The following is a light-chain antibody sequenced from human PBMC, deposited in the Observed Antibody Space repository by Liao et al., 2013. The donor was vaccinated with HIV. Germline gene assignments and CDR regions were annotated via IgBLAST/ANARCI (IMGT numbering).Light chain of an antibody. J-gene: IGLJ2*01. CDR2: QDD. V-gene: IGLV3-1*01. CDR1: KLGDKY. Sequence: SYDLTQSSSVSVSPGQTASITCSGDKLGDKYVCWYQKKAGQSPLLVIYQDDKRPSGIPERFSGSQSGNTATLTISGTQTLDEADYYCQTWDNSNMIFGGGTKLTVL. CDR3: QTWDNSNMI.